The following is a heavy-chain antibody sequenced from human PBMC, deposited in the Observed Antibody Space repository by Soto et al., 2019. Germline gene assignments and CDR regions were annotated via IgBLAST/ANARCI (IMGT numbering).Heavy chain of an antibody. CDR3: ARDLDLAYCGGDCYRNFDY. Sequence: GGSLRLSCAASGFTFSSYSMNWVRQAPGKGLEWVSYISSSSSTIYYADSVKGRFTISRDNAKNSLYLQMNSLRDEDTAVYYCARDLDLAYCGGDCYRNFDYWGQGTLVTVSS. CDR2: ISSSSSTI. CDR1: GFTFSSYS. J-gene: IGHJ4*02. V-gene: IGHV3-48*02. D-gene: IGHD2-21*02.